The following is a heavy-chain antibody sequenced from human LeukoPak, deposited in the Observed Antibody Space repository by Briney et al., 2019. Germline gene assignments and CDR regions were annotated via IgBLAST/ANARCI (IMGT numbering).Heavy chain of an antibody. CDR3: ARDGSSGYEFDY. CDR1: GFXFSSYT. J-gene: IGHJ4*02. CDR2: ITGSRSYR. D-gene: IGHD3-22*01. V-gene: IGHV3-21*01. Sequence: GGSLRLACSASGFXFSSYTINWVRQAPGKGLEWVSSITGSRSYRYYADSVKGRFTISRDNAKNSLYLQMNSLRAEDTAVYYCARDGSSGYEFDYWGQGTLVTVSS.